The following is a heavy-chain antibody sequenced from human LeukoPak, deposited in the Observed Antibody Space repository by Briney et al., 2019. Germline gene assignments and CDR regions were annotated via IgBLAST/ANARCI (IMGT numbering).Heavy chain of an antibody. Sequence: GTSLRLSCAASGFTFSSFGMHWVGQAPGRGLEWVAVIWYDGSHKYYADSVKGRFAISRDNAKNTLYLEMNSLRAEDTAVYYCARDLSGRDDYWGQGTLVTVSS. D-gene: IGHD7-27*01. CDR1: GFTFSSFG. J-gene: IGHJ4*02. CDR2: IWYDGSHK. CDR3: ARDLSGRDDY. V-gene: IGHV3-33*01.